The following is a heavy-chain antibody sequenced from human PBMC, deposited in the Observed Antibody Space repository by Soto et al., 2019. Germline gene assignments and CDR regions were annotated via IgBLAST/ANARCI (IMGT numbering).Heavy chain of an antibody. V-gene: IGHV4-59*01. CDR1: GGSISSYF. CDR2: VYYTGTT. J-gene: IGHJ4*02. D-gene: IGHD6-13*01. CDR3: ARDLEAVPRAFDY. Sequence: SETLSLTCTVSGGSISSYFYIWVRQPPGKGLEWIGSVYYTGTTDYNPSLKSRVTISVDTSKTQFSLNLRSVTAADTAVYYCARDLEAVPRAFDYWGRGTLVTVSS.